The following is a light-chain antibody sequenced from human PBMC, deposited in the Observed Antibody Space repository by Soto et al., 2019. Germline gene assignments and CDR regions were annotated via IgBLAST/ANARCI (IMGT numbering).Light chain of an antibody. CDR1: SSDVGGYNF. J-gene: IGLJ1*01. CDR3: TSYTTSFTYV. Sequence: LTQPASVSGSPGQSITISCTGTSSDVGGYNFVSWYQHHPGKAPKLIIYDVSNRPSGVSNRFSGSKSGNTASLTISGLQAEDDADYYCTSYTTSFTYVFGTGTKVTVL. CDR2: DVS. V-gene: IGLV2-14*03.